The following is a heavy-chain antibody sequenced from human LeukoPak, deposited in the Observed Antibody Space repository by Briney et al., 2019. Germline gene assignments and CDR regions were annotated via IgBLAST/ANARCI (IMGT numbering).Heavy chain of an antibody. CDR1: GGTFSSYA. D-gene: IGHD4-17*01. J-gene: IGHJ2*01. V-gene: IGHV1-69*01. CDR3: AGDTKIYGDYVGWYFDL. Sequence: PSVKVSCKASGGTFSSYAISWVREAPGQGLEWMGGIIPIFGTANYAQKFQGRVTITADESTSTAYMQLSSLRSEDTAVYYCAGDTKIYGDYVGWYFDLWGRGTLVTDSS. CDR2: IIPIFGTA.